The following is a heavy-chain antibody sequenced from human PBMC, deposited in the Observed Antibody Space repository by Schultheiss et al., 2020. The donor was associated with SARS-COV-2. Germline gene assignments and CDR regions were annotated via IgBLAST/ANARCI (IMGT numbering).Heavy chain of an antibody. J-gene: IGHJ4*02. CDR1: GFTFSSYS. CDR2: ISSSSSTI. CDR3: AKDYYDILTGQVDY. V-gene: IGHV3-48*01. D-gene: IGHD3-9*01. Sequence: GESLKISCVAPGFTFSSYSMNWVRQAPGKGLEWVSYISSSSSTIYYADSVKGRFTISRDNSKNTLYLQMNSLRAEDTALYYCAKDYYDILTGQVDYWGQGTLVTVSS.